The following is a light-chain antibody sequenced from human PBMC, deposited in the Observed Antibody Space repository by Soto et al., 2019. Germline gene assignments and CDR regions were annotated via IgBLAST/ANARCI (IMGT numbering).Light chain of an antibody. Sequence: EIVLTQSPGTLSLSPGERATLSCRASQSVSSSYLAWYQQKPGQAPRLLIYGASSRATGIPDRFSGSGSGTDFTLTISRLEPEGFAVYYWPQYGSSQTFGGGTKVEIK. CDR2: GAS. CDR1: QSVSSSY. J-gene: IGKJ4*01. CDR3: PQYGSSQT. V-gene: IGKV3-20*01.